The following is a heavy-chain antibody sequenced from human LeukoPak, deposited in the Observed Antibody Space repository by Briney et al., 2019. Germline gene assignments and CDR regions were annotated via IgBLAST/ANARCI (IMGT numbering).Heavy chain of an antibody. Sequence: GASVKVSCKASECTFTGYYIHWVRQAPGQGLEWMGRINPNSGGTNYAQKFQGRVTMTRDTSISTAYMEVSRLRSDDTAVYYCARDMGNSGYDMSDFDYWGQGTLVTVSS. D-gene: IGHD5-12*01. CDR1: ECTFTGYY. V-gene: IGHV1-2*06. CDR3: ARDMGNSGYDMSDFDY. CDR2: INPNSGGT. J-gene: IGHJ4*02.